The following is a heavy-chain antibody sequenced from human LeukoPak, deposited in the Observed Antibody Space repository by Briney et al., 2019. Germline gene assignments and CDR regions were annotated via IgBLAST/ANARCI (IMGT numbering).Heavy chain of an antibody. CDR2: ISYDGSNK. V-gene: IGHV3-30-3*01. CDR1: GFTFSSYA. CDR3: ARIGSEEVDI. J-gene: IGHJ3*02. Sequence: GGSLRLSCAASGFTFSSYAMHWVRQAPGKGLEWVAVISYDGSNKYYADSVKGRFTISRDNSKNTLYLQMNSLRAEDTAVYYCARIGSEEVDIWGQGTMVTVSS. D-gene: IGHD1-14*01.